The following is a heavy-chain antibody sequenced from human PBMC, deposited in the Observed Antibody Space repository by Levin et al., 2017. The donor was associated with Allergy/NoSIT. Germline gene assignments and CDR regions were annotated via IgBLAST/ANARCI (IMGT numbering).Heavy chain of an antibody. CDR2: IKQDGSET. Sequence: GGSLILSCAASGFTFTSFWMTWVRQAPGKGLEWVANIKQDGSETYYVDSVKGRFTISRDNAKNSVYLQMNSLRVDDTAVYYCAREEGWGYHYGMDVWGQGTTVTVSS. J-gene: IGHJ6*02. CDR1: GFTFTSFW. V-gene: IGHV3-7*01. CDR3: AREEGWGYHYGMDV. D-gene: IGHD3-16*02.